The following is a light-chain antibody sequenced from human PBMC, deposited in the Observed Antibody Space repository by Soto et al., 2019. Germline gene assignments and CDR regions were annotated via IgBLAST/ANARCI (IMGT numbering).Light chain of an antibody. CDR2: GAS. V-gene: IGKV3-15*01. CDR1: QSLSSN. Sequence: EIVMTQSPATLSVSPGERATLSCRASQSLSSNLAWYQQKPGQAPRLLIYGASTRATGIPARFSGSGSGTEFSLTISSLQSEDFAVYYCQQYNLWPKTFGQGTKVEIK. J-gene: IGKJ1*01. CDR3: QQYNLWPKT.